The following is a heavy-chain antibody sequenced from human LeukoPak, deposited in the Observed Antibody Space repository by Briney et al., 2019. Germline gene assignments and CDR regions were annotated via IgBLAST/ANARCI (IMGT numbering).Heavy chain of an antibody. Sequence: GGSLRLSCAASGFAFSSFAMSWVRQAPGKGLEWVSTISGSGGTTNYADSVKGRFTFSRDNSKNTVYLQMNSLRVEDTAVYYCAHTGIYCSGGSCRDYWGQGTLVTVSS. D-gene: IGHD2-15*01. V-gene: IGHV3-23*01. CDR3: AHTGIYCSGGSCRDY. CDR1: GFAFSSFA. J-gene: IGHJ4*02. CDR2: ISGSGGTT.